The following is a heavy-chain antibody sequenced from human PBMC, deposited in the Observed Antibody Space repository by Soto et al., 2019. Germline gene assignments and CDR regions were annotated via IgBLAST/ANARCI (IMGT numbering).Heavy chain of an antibody. CDR1: GFTFSSYA. Sequence: GGSLRLSCAASGFTFSSYAMHWVRQAPGKGLEWVAVISYDGSNKYYADSVKGRFTISRDNSKNTLYLQMNSLRAEDTAVYYCAGSSSWYSDYWGQGTLVTVSS. CDR3: AGSSSWYSDY. CDR2: ISYDGSNK. D-gene: IGHD6-13*01. J-gene: IGHJ4*02. V-gene: IGHV3-30-3*01.